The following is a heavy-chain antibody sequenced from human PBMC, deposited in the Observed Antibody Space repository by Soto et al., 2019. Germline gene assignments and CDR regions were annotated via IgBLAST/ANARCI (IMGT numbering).Heavy chain of an antibody. J-gene: IGHJ4*02. CDR2: ISAYNGNT. Sequence: ASVKVSCKASGYTFTSYGISWVRQAPGQGLEWMGWISAYNGNTNYAQKLQGRVTMTTDTSTSTAYMELRSLRSDDTAVYYCARDVNELFAVVSEIAFDYWGQGTLVTVSS. D-gene: IGHD3-10*01. V-gene: IGHV1-18*01. CDR3: ARDVNELFAVVSEIAFDY. CDR1: GYTFTSYG.